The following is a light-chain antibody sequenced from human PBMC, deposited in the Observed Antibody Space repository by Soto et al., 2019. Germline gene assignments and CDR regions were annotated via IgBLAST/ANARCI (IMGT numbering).Light chain of an antibody. Sequence: QSVLTQPPSVSGAPGQRVTISCTGSSSNIGAGYDVHWYQQLPGTAPKLLIYGNSNRPSGVPDRFSGSKSGTSASLAITQLQAEDEAEYYCQSYDSSLSVVFGGGTKVTVL. CDR2: GNS. CDR3: QSYDSSLSVV. J-gene: IGLJ2*01. V-gene: IGLV1-40*01. CDR1: SSNIGAGYD.